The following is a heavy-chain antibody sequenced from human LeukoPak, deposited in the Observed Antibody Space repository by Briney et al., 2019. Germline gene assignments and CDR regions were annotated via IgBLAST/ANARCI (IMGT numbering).Heavy chain of an antibody. Sequence: SETLSLTCAVYGGSFSGYYWSWIRQPPGKGLEWIGEINHSGSTNYNPSLKSRVTISVDTSKNQFSLKLSSVTAADTAVYYCARTAAGKDYYFDYWGQGTLVTV. CDR3: ARTAAGKDYYFDY. CDR2: INHSGST. D-gene: IGHD6-13*01. CDR1: GGSFSGYY. V-gene: IGHV4-34*01. J-gene: IGHJ4*02.